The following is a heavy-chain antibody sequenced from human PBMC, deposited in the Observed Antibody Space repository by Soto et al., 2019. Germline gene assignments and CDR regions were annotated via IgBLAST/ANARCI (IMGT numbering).Heavy chain of an antibody. CDR2: FSGTGGST. Sequence: PAGPLGLSFPASGLTFSGYAISWIRQAPGRGREWVSAFSGTGGSTYYADSVKGRFTISRDNSKNTLYLQMNSLRAEDTAVYYCAKAGYCSGGSCYPGPEHYCYYMDVWGKGTTVTVSS. V-gene: IGHV3-23*01. CDR1: GLTFSGYA. D-gene: IGHD2-15*01. J-gene: IGHJ6*03. CDR3: AKAGYCSGGSCYPGPEHYCYYMDV.